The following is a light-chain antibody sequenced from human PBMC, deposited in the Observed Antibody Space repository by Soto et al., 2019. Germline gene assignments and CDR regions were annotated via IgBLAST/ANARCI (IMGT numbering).Light chain of an antibody. CDR2: RAS. CDR3: QHYGTSPGT. J-gene: IGKJ1*01. Sequence: EIVLTQSPGTLSLSPGERATLSCRASQSIDSNYLGWYQQKPGQTPRLLIYRASSRATGIPDRFSGSGSGTDFTLTISRLEPEDFAVYYCQHYGTSPGTFGQGTKVEIK. CDR1: QSIDSNY. V-gene: IGKV3-20*01.